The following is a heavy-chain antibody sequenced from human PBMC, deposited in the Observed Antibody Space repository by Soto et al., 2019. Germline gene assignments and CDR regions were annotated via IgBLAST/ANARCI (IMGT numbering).Heavy chain of an antibody. CDR2: IYYSGST. J-gene: IGHJ6*03. V-gene: IGHV4-59*12. Sequence: SETLSLTCTVSGGSISSYYWSWIRQPPGKGLEWIGYIYYSGSTNYNPSLKSRVTISEDTSKNQFSLKLSSVTAADTVVYYCARARRFYSSGWHRYYYYMDVWGKGTTVTVSS. CDR3: ARARRFYSSGWHRYYYYMDV. D-gene: IGHD6-19*01. CDR1: GGSISSYY.